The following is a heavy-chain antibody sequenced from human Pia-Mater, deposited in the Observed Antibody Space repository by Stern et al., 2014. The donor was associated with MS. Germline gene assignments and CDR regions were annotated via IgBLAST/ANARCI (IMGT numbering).Heavy chain of an antibody. V-gene: IGHV3-33*01. CDR3: ARENQRWLEPLYYFDY. CDR2: IWYDGSNK. Sequence: VQLVESGGGVVQPGRSLRLSCAASGFTFSSYGMHWVRQAPGKGLEWVAGIWYDGSNKYYADSVKGRFTISRDNSKNTLYLQMNSLRAEDTAVYYCARENQRWLEPLYYFDYWGQGTLVTVSS. D-gene: IGHD6-19*01. CDR1: GFTFSSYG. J-gene: IGHJ4*02.